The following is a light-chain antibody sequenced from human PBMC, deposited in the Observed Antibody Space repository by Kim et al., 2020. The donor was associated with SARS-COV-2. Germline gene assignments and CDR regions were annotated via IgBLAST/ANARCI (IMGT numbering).Light chain of an antibody. CDR1: SGSIASNY. CDR3: QSYDSSNPWV. J-gene: IGLJ3*02. V-gene: IGLV6-57*03. Sequence: VTISGTRSSGSIASNYVQWYQQRPGSAPTTVIYEDNQRPSGVPDRFSGSIDSSSNSASLTISGLKTEDEADYYCQSYDSSNPWVFGGGTQLTVL. CDR2: EDN.